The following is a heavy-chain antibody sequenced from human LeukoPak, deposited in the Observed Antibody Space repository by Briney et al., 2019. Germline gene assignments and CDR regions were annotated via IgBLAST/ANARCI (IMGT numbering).Heavy chain of an antibody. CDR1: GFTFSSYA. V-gene: IGHV3-30-3*01. CDR3: ARDAPSVVVVIIGPLDY. D-gene: IGHD3-22*01. CDR2: ISYDGSNK. Sequence: SGASLRLSCAASGFTFSSYAMSWVRQAPGKGLEWVAVISYDGSNKYYADSVKGRFTISRDNSKNTLYLQMNSLRAEDTAVYYCARDAPSVVVVIIGPLDYWGQGTLVTVSS. J-gene: IGHJ4*02.